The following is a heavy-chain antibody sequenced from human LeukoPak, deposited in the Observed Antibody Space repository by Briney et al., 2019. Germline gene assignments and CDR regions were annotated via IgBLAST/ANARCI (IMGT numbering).Heavy chain of an antibody. Sequence: ASVKVSCKASGYTFTGYYMHWVRQAPGQGLEWMGWINPNSGGTNYAQKFQGRVTMTRDTSISTAYMELSSLRSEDTAVYYCATDIRPSAYYDFWSGSHGAFDIWGQGTMVTVSS. CDR3: ATDIRPSAYYDFWSGSHGAFDI. J-gene: IGHJ3*02. D-gene: IGHD3-3*01. CDR1: GYTFTGYY. V-gene: IGHV1-2*02. CDR2: INPNSGGT.